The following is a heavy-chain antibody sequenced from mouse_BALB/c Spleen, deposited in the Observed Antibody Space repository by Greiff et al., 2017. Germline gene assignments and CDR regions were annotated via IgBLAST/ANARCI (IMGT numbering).Heavy chain of an antibody. V-gene: IGHV5-15*02. J-gene: IGHJ4*01. CDR3: AREDYDDAMDY. D-gene: IGHD2-4*01. Sequence: EVKLQESGGGLVQPGGSRKLSCAASGFTFSDYGMAWVRQAPGKGPEWVAFISNLAYSIYYADTVTGRFTISRENAKNTLYLEMSSLRSEDTAMYYCAREDYDDAMDYWGQGTSVTVSS. CDR2: ISNLAYSI. CDR1: GFTFSDYG.